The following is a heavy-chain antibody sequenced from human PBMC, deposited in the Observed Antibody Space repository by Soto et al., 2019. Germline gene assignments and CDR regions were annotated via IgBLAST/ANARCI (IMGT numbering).Heavy chain of an antibody. Sequence: VQSGAEAKKPGTSVKVSCKASGYTFSTSTISWVRQAPGQGLEWLGWIKAYSGNTNYAPKLQGRVTMTTETSTSTAYLELRSLTNDDTAMYYCAIANYGDDDYWGQGTLVTVSS. CDR2: IKAYSGNT. CDR3: AIANYGDDDY. V-gene: IGHV1-18*04. CDR1: GYTFSTST. J-gene: IGHJ4*02. D-gene: IGHD4-17*01.